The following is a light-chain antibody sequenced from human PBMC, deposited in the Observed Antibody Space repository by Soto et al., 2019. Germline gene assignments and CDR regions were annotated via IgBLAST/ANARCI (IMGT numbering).Light chain of an antibody. CDR3: QHRSDWPPT. CDR1: QAVKTS. Sequence: EIVLTPSAGTLSSFPGDGVTLSCRASQAVKTSLAWYQHKPGQAPRLLIYLASNRAAGVPARFSGSGSGTDFTLTISSLEAEDFAVYYCQHRSDWPPTFGQGTKVDIK. V-gene: IGKV3-11*01. CDR2: LAS. J-gene: IGKJ1*01.